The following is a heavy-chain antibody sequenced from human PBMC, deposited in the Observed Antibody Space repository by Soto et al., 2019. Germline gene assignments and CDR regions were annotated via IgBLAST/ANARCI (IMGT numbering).Heavy chain of an antibody. CDR3: ARGLHSEDGGGSIGAPYDYVWGSYRSRYFDY. CDR1: GGSICSGDYY. V-gene: IGHV4-30-4*01. D-gene: IGHD3-16*02. CDR2: IYYSGST. Sequence: PSETLSLTCTVSGGSICSGDYYWILIRQPPGKGLEWIGYIYYSGSTYYNPSLKSRVTISVDTSKNRFSLKLSSVTAADTAVYYCARGLHSEDGGGSIGAPYDYVWGSYRSRYFDYWGQGTLVTVSS. J-gene: IGHJ4*02.